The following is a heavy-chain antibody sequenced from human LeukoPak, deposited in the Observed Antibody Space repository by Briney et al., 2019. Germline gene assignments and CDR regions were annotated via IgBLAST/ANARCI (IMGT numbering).Heavy chain of an antibody. J-gene: IGHJ6*02. Sequence: GGSLRLSCAAPGFTFSSYGMHWVRQAPGKGLEWVAVISYDGSNKYYADSVKGRFTISRDNSKNTLYLQMNSLRAEDTAVYYCAKEDRDYDFWSGLNYYYGMDVWGQGTTVTVSS. CDR2: ISYDGSNK. V-gene: IGHV3-30*18. CDR1: GFTFSSYG. CDR3: AKEDRDYDFWSGLNYYYGMDV. D-gene: IGHD3-3*01.